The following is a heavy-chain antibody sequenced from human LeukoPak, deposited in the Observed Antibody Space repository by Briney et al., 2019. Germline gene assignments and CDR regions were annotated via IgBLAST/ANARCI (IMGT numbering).Heavy chain of an antibody. CDR2: IKQDGSEK. Sequence: PGGSLRLSCAASGFTFSSYWMSWVRQAPGKGLEWVANIKQDGSEKYYVDSVKGRFTISRDNAKNSLYLQMNSLRAEDTAVYYCAKIADCSSTNCLYYFDYWGQGTLVTVSS. D-gene: IGHD2-2*01. CDR3: AKIADCSSTNCLYYFDY. CDR1: GFTFSSYW. J-gene: IGHJ4*02. V-gene: IGHV3-7*01.